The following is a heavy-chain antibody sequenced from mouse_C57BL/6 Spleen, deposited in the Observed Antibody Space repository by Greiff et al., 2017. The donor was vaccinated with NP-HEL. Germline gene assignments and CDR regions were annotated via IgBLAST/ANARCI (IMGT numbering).Heavy chain of an antibody. Sequence: EVHLVESGPGLVKPSQSLSLTCSVTGYSITSGYYWNWIRQFPGNKLEWMGYISYDGSNNYNPSLKNRISITRDTSKNQFFLKLNSVTTEDTATYYCAIYDYNFDYWGQGTTLTVSS. CDR1: GYSITSGYY. D-gene: IGHD2-4*01. CDR3: AIYDYNFDY. J-gene: IGHJ2*01. V-gene: IGHV3-6*01. CDR2: ISYDGSN.